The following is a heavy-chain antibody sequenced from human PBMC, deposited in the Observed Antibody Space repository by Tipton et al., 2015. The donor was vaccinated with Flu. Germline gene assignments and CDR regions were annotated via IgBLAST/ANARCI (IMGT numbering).Heavy chain of an antibody. D-gene: IGHD5-12*01. CDR1: GFTLSNYW. CDR2: IGGRGSKT. J-gene: IGHJ4*02. CDR3: AKGGDIVATKSDY. Sequence: SLRLSCAASGFTLSNYWMHWVRQAPGKGLEWVSGIGGRGSKTYYADSVKGRFTISRDNSKNTLYLQMNSLRGEDTAVYYCAKGGDIVATKSDYWGQGTLVSVSS. V-gene: IGHV3-23*01.